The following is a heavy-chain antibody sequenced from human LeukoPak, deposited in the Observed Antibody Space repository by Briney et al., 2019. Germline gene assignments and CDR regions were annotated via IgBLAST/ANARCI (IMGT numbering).Heavy chain of an antibody. J-gene: IGHJ5*02. CDR2: IYPGDSDT. Sequence: PGESLKISCKGSGYSFTSYWIGWVRQMPGKGLAWMGIIYPGDSDTRYSPSFQGQVTISADKSISTAYLQWSSLKASDTAMYYCARLITMVRGKADWFDPWGQGTLVTVSS. D-gene: IGHD3-10*01. CDR3: ARLITMVRGKADWFDP. CDR1: GYSFTSYW. V-gene: IGHV5-51*01.